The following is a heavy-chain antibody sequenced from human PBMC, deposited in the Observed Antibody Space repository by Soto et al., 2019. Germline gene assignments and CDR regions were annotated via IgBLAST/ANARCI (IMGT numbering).Heavy chain of an antibody. CDR1: GGSISSSSYY. Sequence: PSETLSLTCTVSGGSISSSSYYWGWIRQPPGKGLEWIGSIYYSGSTYYNPSLKSRVTISVDTSKNQFSLKLSSVTAADTAVYYCAGTRGGTNNLVFDYWGQGTLVTVSS. J-gene: IGHJ4*02. CDR2: IYYSGST. V-gene: IGHV4-39*01. D-gene: IGHD1-7*01. CDR3: AGTRGGTNNLVFDY.